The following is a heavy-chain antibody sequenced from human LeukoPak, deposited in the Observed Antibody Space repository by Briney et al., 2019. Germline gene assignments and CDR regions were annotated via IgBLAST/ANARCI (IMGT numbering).Heavy chain of an antibody. J-gene: IGHJ3*02. Sequence: GASVKVSCKSSGYTFTSYGISWVRQAPGHGLEWMGWISAYNGNTNYAQKLQGRVTMTTDTSTSTAYMELRSLRSDDTAVYYCARVLSSYYDSSVSAFDIWGQGTMVTVSS. CDR1: GYTFTSYG. D-gene: IGHD3-22*01. V-gene: IGHV1-18*01. CDR2: ISAYNGNT. CDR3: ARVLSSYYDSSVSAFDI.